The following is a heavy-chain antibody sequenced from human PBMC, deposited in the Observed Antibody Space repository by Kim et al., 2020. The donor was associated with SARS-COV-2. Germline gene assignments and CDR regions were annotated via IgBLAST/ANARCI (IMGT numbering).Heavy chain of an antibody. CDR3: AKEGGGNSRWVGATRYYYYGMDV. CDR1: GFTFSSYG. CDR2: IWYDGSNK. J-gene: IGHJ6*02. Sequence: GGSLRLSCAASGFTFSSYGMHWVRQAPGKGLEWVAVIWYDGSNKYYADSVKGRFTISRDNSKNTLYLQMNSLRAEDTAVYYCAKEGGGNSRWVGATRYYYYGMDVWGQGTTVTVSS. V-gene: IGHV3-33*06. D-gene: IGHD1-26*01.